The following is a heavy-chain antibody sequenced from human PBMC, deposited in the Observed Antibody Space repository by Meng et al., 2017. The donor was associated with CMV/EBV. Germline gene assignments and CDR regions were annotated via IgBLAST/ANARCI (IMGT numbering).Heavy chain of an antibody. D-gene: IGHD2-2*01. V-gene: IGHV1-2*02. CDR3: ARGGEDIVVVPAAILIDY. Sequence: SVKVSCKASGYTFTGYYMHWVRQAPGQGLEWMGWINPNSGGTNYAQKFQGRVTMTRDTSISTAYMELSRLRSDDTAVYYCARGGEDIVVVPAAILIDYWGQGTLVTVSS. J-gene: IGHJ4*02. CDR1: GYTFTGYY. CDR2: INPNSGGT.